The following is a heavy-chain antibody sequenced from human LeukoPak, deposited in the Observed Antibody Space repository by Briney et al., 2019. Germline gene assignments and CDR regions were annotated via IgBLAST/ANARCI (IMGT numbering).Heavy chain of an antibody. V-gene: IGHV1-2*02. CDR3: TRDHCSFANCYEDYYYGMDV. Sequence: GASVKVSCKASGDTFTDYYMHWVRQAPGQGLEWMGWINPNNGGTTYAQNFQGRVTMTRDTSISTAYMELSRLRSDDSAIYYCTRDHCSFANCYEDYYYGMDVWGQGTTVTVSS. CDR1: GDTFTDYY. D-gene: IGHD2-2*01. CDR2: INPNNGGT. J-gene: IGHJ6*02.